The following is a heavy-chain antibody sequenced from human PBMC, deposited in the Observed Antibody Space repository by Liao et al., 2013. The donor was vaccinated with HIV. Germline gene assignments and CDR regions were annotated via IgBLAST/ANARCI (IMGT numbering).Heavy chain of an antibody. J-gene: IGHJ3*02. CDR3: AREEGTGEDGFDI. D-gene: IGHD7-27*01. Sequence: QVQLQESGPGLVKPSETLSLTCSVSGGSISSNYWSWIRQPAGKGPEWIGRMYTSGSTVYNPSLKSRVTMSRDTSKNQFSLKLRSVTAADTAVYYCAREEGTGEDGFDIWGQGTMVTVSS. CDR2: MYTSGST. V-gene: IGHV4-4*07. CDR1: GGSISSNY.